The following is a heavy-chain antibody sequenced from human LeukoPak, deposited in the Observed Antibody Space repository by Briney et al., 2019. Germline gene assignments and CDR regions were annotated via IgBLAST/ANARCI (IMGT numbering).Heavy chain of an antibody. CDR1: GYSISSGYY. J-gene: IGHJ5*02. V-gene: IGHV4-38-2*02. CDR3: ARARRSGLGWFDP. D-gene: IGHD3-3*01. CDR2: IYHSGST. Sequence: SETLSLTCTVSGYSISSGYYWGWIRQPPGKGLEWIGSIYHSGSTNYNPSLKSRVTISVDTSKNQFSLKLSSVTAADTAVYYCARARRSGLGWFDPWGQGTLVTVSS.